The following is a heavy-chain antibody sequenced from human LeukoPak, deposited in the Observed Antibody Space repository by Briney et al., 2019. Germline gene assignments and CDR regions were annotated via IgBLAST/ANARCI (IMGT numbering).Heavy chain of an antibody. V-gene: IGHV3-30*18. D-gene: IGHD2-15*01. J-gene: IGHJ4*02. Sequence: GGSLRLSCAASVFTFSSYGMHGVRQAPGKGLEWVAVISYDGSNKYYADSVKGRFTISRDNSKNTLYLQMNSLRAEDTAVYYCAKSAGVAALDYWGQGTLVTVSS. CDR1: VFTFSSYG. CDR3: AKSAGVAALDY. CDR2: ISYDGSNK.